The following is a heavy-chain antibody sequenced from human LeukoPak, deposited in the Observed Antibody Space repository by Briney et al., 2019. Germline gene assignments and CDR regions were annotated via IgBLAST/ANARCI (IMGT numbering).Heavy chain of an antibody. Sequence: GASVKVSCKASGGTFSSYAISWVRQAPGQGLEWMGGIIPIFGTANYAQKFQGRVTITADESTSTAYMELSSLRSDDTAVYYCATLSSDGPDYWGQGTLVTVSS. CDR1: GGTFSSYA. J-gene: IGHJ4*02. D-gene: IGHD3-10*01. CDR2: IIPIFGTA. CDR3: ATLSSDGPDY. V-gene: IGHV1-69*13.